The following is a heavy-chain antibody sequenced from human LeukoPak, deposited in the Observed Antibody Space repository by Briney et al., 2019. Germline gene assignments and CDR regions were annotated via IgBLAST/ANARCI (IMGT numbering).Heavy chain of an antibody. CDR3: ARDFGTTGWHTFDY. CDR2: TYYRSKWYN. Sequence: PSHTLSLNCVVSGDRVSSKNCAWNWIRQSPSRGLEWLGRTYYRSKWYNDYAESMEGRMTISQDTSKNQYSLHLNSVTPDDTAVYYCARDFGTTGWHTFDYWGQGTLVTVSS. J-gene: IGHJ4*02. V-gene: IGHV6-1*01. CDR1: GDRVSSKNCA. D-gene: IGHD6-19*01.